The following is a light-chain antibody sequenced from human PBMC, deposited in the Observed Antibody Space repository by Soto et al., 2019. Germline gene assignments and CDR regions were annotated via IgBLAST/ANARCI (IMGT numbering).Light chain of an antibody. J-gene: IGKJ2*01. CDR2: AAS. V-gene: IGKV1-17*01. Sequence: TQMTQSPLSLSASVGEKIIITCRASRDVGSDVSWYQQKPGQAPKLVIYAASNLYTGVPSRFSGSGYGTEFSLTIRSLQPDDFATYYCQQYSTYSHTFGQGTKLEI. CDR3: QQYSTYSHT. CDR1: RDVGSD.